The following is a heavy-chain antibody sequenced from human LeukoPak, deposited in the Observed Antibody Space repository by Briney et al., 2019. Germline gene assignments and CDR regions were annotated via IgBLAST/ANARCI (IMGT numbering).Heavy chain of an antibody. CDR1: GGSFSGYY. D-gene: IGHD2-15*01. J-gene: IGHJ5*02. CDR2: INHSGST. Sequence: SETLSLTCAVYGGSFSGYYWSWIRRPPGKGLEWIGEINHSGSTNYNPSLKSRVTISVDTSKNQFSLKLSSVTAADTAVYYCARGAYCSGGSCLTLNWFDPWGQGTLVTASS. CDR3: ARGAYCSGGSCLTLNWFDP. V-gene: IGHV4-34*01.